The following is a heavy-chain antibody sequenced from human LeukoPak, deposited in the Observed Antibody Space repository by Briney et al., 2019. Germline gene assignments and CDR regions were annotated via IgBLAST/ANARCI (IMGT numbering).Heavy chain of an antibody. CDR1: GYTFGTSS. Sequence: ASVKVSCKAFGYTFGTSSISWVRQAPGQRLEWMGWISPNNGNTHYAQGFQGRVTMTRNTSISTAYMELSSLRSEDTAVYYCARGRIAAAGFRYYYYYGMDVWGKGTTVTVSS. J-gene: IGHJ6*04. CDR2: ISPNNGNT. V-gene: IGHV1-8*01. CDR3: ARGRIAAAGFRYYYYYGMDV. D-gene: IGHD6-13*01.